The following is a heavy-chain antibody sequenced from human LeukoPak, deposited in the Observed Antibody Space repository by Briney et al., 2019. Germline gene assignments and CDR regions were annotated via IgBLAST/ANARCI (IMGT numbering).Heavy chain of an antibody. J-gene: IGHJ4*02. Sequence: GGSLRLSCAASGFTFSTYAMSWVRQAPGKGLEWVSAISSSGGSTYYADSVKGRFTISRDNSKNTLYLQINSLRAEDTAVYYCAKYCGYSSSWYKLGFDYWGQGTLVTVSS. CDR1: GFTFSTYA. V-gene: IGHV3-23*01. D-gene: IGHD6-13*01. CDR2: ISSSGGST. CDR3: AKYCGYSSSWYKLGFDY.